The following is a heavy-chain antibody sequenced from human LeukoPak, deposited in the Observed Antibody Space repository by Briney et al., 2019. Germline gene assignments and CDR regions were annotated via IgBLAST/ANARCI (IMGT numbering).Heavy chain of an antibody. CDR2: ISFDGSNK. Sequence: SGGSLRLSCATSGFIFSTYGIHWVRQAPGKGLEWVTFISFDGSNKYYTDSVKGRFTISRDNSKNTLYLQMNSLRAEDTAVYYCAKDRGGYSSSFLVINWFDPWGQGTLVTVSS. D-gene: IGHD6-13*01. CDR1: GFIFSTYG. CDR3: AKDRGGYSSSFLVINWFDP. V-gene: IGHV3-33*05. J-gene: IGHJ5*02.